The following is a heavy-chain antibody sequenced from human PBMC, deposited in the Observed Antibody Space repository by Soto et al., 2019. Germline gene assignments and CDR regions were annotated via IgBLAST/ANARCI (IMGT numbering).Heavy chain of an antibody. D-gene: IGHD4-17*01. Sequence: QVQLQESGPGLVKPSQTLSLPCTVSGGSISSGGYSWSWIRQHPGKGLEWIGYIYYSGSTYYNPSLKSRVTISVDTSKNQFSLKLSSGTAADTAVYYCARGTTVVKYGMDGGGQGTTGTGSS. J-gene: IGHJ6*02. V-gene: IGHV4-31*03. CDR1: GGSISSGGYS. CDR3: ARGTTVVKYGMDG. CDR2: IYYSGST.